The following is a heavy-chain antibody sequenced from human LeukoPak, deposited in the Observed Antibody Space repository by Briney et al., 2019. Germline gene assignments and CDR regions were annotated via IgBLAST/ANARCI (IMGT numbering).Heavy chain of an antibody. CDR3: TRDQFFDYDNDDAFDV. V-gene: IGHV3-21*04. J-gene: IGHJ3*01. CDR1: GFSLKTYN. Sequence: GGSLRLSCAASGFSLKTYNMNWVRQAPGKGLEWVSSMTSSRYIYYADSVKGRFTIPRDDANNLVFLQMHSLRAEDTAIYYCTRDQFFDYDNDDAFDVWGQGTKVIVSS. CDR2: MTSSRYI. D-gene: IGHD3-22*01.